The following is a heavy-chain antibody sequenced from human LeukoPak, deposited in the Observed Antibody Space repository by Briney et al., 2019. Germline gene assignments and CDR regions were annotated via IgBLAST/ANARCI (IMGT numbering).Heavy chain of an antibody. CDR1: GYTFTSYG. J-gene: IGHJ1*01. V-gene: IGHV1-18*01. CDR2: ISAYSGNT. CDR3: ARVHYYDSSGYYPPVQH. D-gene: IGHD3-22*01. Sequence: ASVKVSCKASGYTFTSYGISWVRQAPGQGLEWMGWISAYSGNTNYAQKLQGRVTMTTDTSTSTAYMELRSLRSDDTAVYYCARVHYYDSSGYYPPVQHWGQGTLVTVSS.